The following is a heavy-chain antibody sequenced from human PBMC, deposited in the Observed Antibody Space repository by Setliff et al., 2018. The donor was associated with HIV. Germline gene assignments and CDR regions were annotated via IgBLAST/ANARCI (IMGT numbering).Heavy chain of an antibody. CDR3: ARVGGPYYDLLTGYYGAVDY. J-gene: IGHJ4*02. CDR2: INPNNGDT. CDR1: GYTFTAYY. V-gene: IGHV1-2*06. D-gene: IGHD3-9*01. Sequence: ASVKVSCKASGYTFTAYYLHWVRQAPGQGLEWMGRINPNNGDTNYAQKFQGRVTMTTDTSTSTAYMELRSLRSDDTAVYYCARVGGPYYDLLTGYYGAVDYWGQGTLVTVSS.